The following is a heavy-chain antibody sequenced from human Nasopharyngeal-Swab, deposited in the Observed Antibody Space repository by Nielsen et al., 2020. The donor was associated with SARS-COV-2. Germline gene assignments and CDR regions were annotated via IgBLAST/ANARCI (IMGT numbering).Heavy chain of an antibody. Sequence: GASLQISCAASGFTFSSYWMSWVRQAPGKGLEWVANIKQDGSEKYYVDSVKGRFTISRDNAKNSLYLQMNSLRAEDTAVYYCARALTRYYFDYWGQGTLVTVSS. V-gene: IGHV3-7*01. J-gene: IGHJ4*02. CDR2: IKQDGSEK. CDR3: ARALTRYYFDY. CDR1: GFTFSSYW.